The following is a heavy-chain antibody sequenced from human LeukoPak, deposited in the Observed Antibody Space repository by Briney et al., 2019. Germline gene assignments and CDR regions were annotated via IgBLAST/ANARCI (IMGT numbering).Heavy chain of an antibody. J-gene: IGHJ3*02. CDR2: ISSSGSTI. D-gene: IGHD3-3*01. Sequence: GGSLRLSCAASGFTLSSYEMNWVRQAPGKGLEWVSYISSSGSTIHYADSVKGRFTISRDNAKNSLYLQMNSLRAEDTAVYYCATQGRSGILGIWGQGTMVTVSS. V-gene: IGHV3-48*03. CDR1: GFTLSSYE. CDR3: ATQGRSGILGI.